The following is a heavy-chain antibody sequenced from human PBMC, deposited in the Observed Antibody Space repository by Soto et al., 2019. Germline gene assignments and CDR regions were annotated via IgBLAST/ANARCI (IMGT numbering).Heavy chain of an antibody. CDR2: MPFDGTSK. D-gene: IGHD4-17*01. Sequence: QVQLAESGGGVVQPGRSLRLSCIGSGFRFSDYSMHWVRQAPGKGLEWVAMMPFDGTSKYSADSVKGRLIISRDNSKNTLFLQMNSLRAEDTAVYYCAKDRRDGEYNSVYDFWGQGTLVTVSS. CDR1: GFRFSDYS. CDR3: AKDRRDGEYNSVYDF. J-gene: IGHJ4*02. V-gene: IGHV3-30*18.